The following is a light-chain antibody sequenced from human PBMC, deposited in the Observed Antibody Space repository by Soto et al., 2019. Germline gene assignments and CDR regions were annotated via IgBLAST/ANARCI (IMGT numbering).Light chain of an antibody. V-gene: IGLV2-8*01. CDR2: EVS. CDR1: SSDVGGYNY. J-gene: IGLJ2*01. Sequence: QSALTQPPSASGSPGQSVTISCTGTSSDVGGYNYVSWYQQHPGKAPKLMIYEVSKRPSGVPDRVSGSKSGNTASLTVSGLQAADEADYYCSSYAGSHNLVFGGGTKLTGL. CDR3: SSYAGSHNLV.